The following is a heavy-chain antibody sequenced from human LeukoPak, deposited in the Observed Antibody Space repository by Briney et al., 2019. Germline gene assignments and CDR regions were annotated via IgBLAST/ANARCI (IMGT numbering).Heavy chain of an antibody. Sequence: PGGSLRLSCAASGFTVSSNYMSWVRQAPGKGLEWVSGISGSGGSTYYADSVKGRFTISRDNSKNMVYLQMNSLRAEDTAVYYCVKVEDSSSWYRAFDIWGQGTMVTVSS. J-gene: IGHJ3*02. D-gene: IGHD6-13*01. V-gene: IGHV3-23*01. CDR3: VKVEDSSSWYRAFDI. CDR2: ISGSGGST. CDR1: GFTVSSNY.